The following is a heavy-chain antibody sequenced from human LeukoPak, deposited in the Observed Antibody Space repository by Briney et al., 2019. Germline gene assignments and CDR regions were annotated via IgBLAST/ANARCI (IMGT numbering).Heavy chain of an antibody. D-gene: IGHD4-17*01. CDR3: AKGFRLYGDYYFDY. Sequence: GGSLRLSCAASGFTFSRYAMSSVRQAPCGGLAWVSAIRGSGSSTYYADSVKGRFTISRDNSKNTLYLQMNSLRAEDTAIYYCAKGFRLYGDYYFDYWGQGTLVTVSS. CDR2: IRGSGSST. J-gene: IGHJ4*02. V-gene: IGHV3-23*01. CDR1: GFTFSRYA.